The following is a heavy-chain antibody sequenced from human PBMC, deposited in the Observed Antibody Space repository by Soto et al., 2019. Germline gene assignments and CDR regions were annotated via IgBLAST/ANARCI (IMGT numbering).Heavy chain of an antibody. V-gene: IGHV3-21*01. CDR3: ARTLNYYDSSGYYYVLDY. D-gene: IGHD3-22*01. CDR2: ISSSSSYI. Sequence: GGSLRLSCAASGFTFSSYSMNWVRQAPGKGLEWVSSISSSSSYIYYADSVKGRFTISRDNAKNSLYLQMNSLRAEDTAVYYCARTLNYYDSSGYYYVLDYWGQGTLVTVSS. CDR1: GFTFSSYS. J-gene: IGHJ4*02.